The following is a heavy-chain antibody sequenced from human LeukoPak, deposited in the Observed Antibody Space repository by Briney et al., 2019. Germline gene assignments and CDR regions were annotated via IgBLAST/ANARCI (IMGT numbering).Heavy chain of an antibody. CDR3: ARCRGGTTLWFDP. D-gene: IGHD1-7*01. CDR2: SSAYNGNT. J-gene: IGHJ5*02. V-gene: IGHV1-18*01. Sequence: ASVKLSCKASGSTFTSYGISWGRQPPGQGLEWMGLSSAYNGNTNYDKKLQGRGTMTTDTSTSTACMELRSLRSDDTAVYYCARCRGGTTLWFDPWGQGTLVTVSS. CDR1: GSTFTSYG.